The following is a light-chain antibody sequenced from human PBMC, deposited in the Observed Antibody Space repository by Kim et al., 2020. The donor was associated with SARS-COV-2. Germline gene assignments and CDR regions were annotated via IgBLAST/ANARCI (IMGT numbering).Light chain of an antibody. J-gene: IGKJ4*01. V-gene: IGKV3-15*01. Sequence: EIVMTQSPATLSVSPGERATLSCRVSQSVSSNLAWYQQKPGQAPRLLIYGASTRATGIPARFSGSGSGTEFTLTISSLQSEDFAVYYCQQCDNWPLTFGGGTKLEIK. CDR2: GAS. CDR1: QSVSSN. CDR3: QQCDNWPLT.